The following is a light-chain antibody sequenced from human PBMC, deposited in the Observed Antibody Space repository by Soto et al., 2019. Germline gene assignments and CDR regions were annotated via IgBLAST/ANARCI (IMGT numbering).Light chain of an antibody. J-gene: IGLJ2*01. CDR2: EVS. V-gene: IGLV2-8*01. CDR3: SSYACNKEVV. Sequence: QSALTQPPSASGSPGQSVTISCTGSRSDFGIYNSVSWYQRQPDKAPKLILYEVSRRNSGFPDRFSGSKTGNTASLTVSGLQAADEADYYCSSYACNKEVVFGGVTKLTVL. CDR1: RSDFGIYNS.